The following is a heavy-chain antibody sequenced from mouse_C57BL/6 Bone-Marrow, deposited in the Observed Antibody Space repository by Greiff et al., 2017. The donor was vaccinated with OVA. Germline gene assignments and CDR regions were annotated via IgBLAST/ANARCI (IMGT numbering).Heavy chain of an antibody. V-gene: IGHV1-55*01. J-gene: IGHJ2*01. CDR2: IYPGSGSP. Sequence: QVHVKQPGAELVKPGASVKMSCKASGYTFTSYWITWVKQRPGQGLEWIGDIYPGSGSPNYNEKFKSKATLTVDTSSSTAYMQLSSLTSEDSAVYYCARFSIYYDYDGDYWGQGTTLTVSS. CDR1: GYTFTSYW. D-gene: IGHD2-4*01. CDR3: ARFSIYYDYDGDY.